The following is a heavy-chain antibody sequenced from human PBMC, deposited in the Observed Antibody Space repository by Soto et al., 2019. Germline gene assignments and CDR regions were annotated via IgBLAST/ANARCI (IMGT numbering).Heavy chain of an antibody. CDR3: TTDEYDSSGYYYSGASFDI. CDR1: GFTFSYYY. Sequence: SGFTFSYYYMSWIRQAPGKGLEWVSYISSSGSTIYYAAPVKGRFTISRDDSKNTLYLQMNSLKTEDTAVYYCTTDEYDSSGYYYSGASFDIWGQGTMVTVSS. D-gene: IGHD3-22*01. CDR2: ISSSGSTI. J-gene: IGHJ3*02. V-gene: IGHV3-11*01.